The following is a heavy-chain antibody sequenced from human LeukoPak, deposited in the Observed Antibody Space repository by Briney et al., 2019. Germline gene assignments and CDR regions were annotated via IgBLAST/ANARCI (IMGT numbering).Heavy chain of an antibody. CDR2: IYTSGST. Sequence: KSSETLSLTCNVSGGSVSGYYWSWIRQPAGKGLEWIGRIYTSGSTNYNPSLKSRVTMSVDTSKNQFSLKLSSVTAADTAVYYCARGLWFGDTPPGYWGQGTLVTVSS. CDR1: GGSVSGYY. CDR3: ARGLWFGDTPPGY. V-gene: IGHV4-4*07. J-gene: IGHJ4*02. D-gene: IGHD3-10*01.